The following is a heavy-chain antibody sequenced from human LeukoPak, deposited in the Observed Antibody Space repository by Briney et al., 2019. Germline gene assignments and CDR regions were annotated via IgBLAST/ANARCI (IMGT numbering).Heavy chain of an antibody. J-gene: IGHJ4*02. V-gene: IGHV3-23*01. CDR1: GFTFSSYA. CDR2: ISGSGGST. Sequence: GGSLRLSCAASGFTFSSYAMSWVRQAPGKGLEWVSAISGSGGSTYYADSVKGRFTISRDNSKTTLYLQMNSLRAEDTAVYYCAKARHSSSWAFDYWGQGTLVTVSS. D-gene: IGHD6-13*01. CDR3: AKARHSSSWAFDY.